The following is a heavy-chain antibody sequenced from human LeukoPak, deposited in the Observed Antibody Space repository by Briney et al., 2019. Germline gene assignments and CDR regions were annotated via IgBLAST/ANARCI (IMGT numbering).Heavy chain of an antibody. CDR1: GGSISSYY. V-gene: IGHV4-59*01. J-gene: IGHJ6*03. D-gene: IGHD5-18*01. Sequence: PSETLSLTCTVSGGSISSYYWSWIRQPPGKGLEWIGYIYYSGSTNYNPSLKSRVTISVDTSKNQFSLKLSSVTAADTAVYYCARVSREIVDTAMVYYYYYYMDVWGKGTTVTVSS. CDR2: IYYSGST. CDR3: ARVSREIVDTAMVYYYYYYMDV.